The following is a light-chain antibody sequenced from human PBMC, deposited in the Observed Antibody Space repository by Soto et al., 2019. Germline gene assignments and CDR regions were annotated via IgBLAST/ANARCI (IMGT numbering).Light chain of an antibody. J-gene: IGKJ1*01. CDR2: GAS. V-gene: IGKV3-15*01. Sequence: VMTQAPSTLSVCPEKRATLACRASQTINNNVAWYQLKDGQVPRLVIYGASTRATDIPARFSGSGSGTEFTLTISSLQSEDFAEYHCQQYNNWPQTFGQGTKVDIK. CDR3: QQYNNWPQT. CDR1: QTINNN.